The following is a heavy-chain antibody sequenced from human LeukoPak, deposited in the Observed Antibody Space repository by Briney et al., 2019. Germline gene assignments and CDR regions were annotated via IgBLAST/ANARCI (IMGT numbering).Heavy chain of an antibody. CDR2: VRSKANSDAT. J-gene: IGHJ4*02. CDR3: ARRGGSYYRPSYYFDY. D-gene: IGHD1-26*01. Sequence: GGSLRLSCAASGFTFSGSAMHWVRQTSGKGLEWVGRVRSKANSDATAYAASVQGRFTISRDDSKNTAYLQMNSLKTEDTAVYYRARRGGSYYRPSYYFDYWGQGTLVTVSS. V-gene: IGHV3-73*01. CDR1: GFTFSGSA.